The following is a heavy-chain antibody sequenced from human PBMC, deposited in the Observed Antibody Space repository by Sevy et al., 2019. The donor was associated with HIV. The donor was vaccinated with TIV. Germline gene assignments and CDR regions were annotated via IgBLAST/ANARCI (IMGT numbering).Heavy chain of an antibody. J-gene: IGHJ4*02. Sequence: GGSLRLSCAASGFTFSSYGMHWVRQAPGKGLEWVAVIWYDGSNKYYADSVKGRFTISRDNSKNTLYLQMNSLRAEDTAVYYCAKEGGSGSYSFDYWGQGTWSPSPQ. V-gene: IGHV3-33*06. D-gene: IGHD3-10*01. CDR2: IWYDGSNK. CDR3: AKEGGSGSYSFDY. CDR1: GFTFSSYG.